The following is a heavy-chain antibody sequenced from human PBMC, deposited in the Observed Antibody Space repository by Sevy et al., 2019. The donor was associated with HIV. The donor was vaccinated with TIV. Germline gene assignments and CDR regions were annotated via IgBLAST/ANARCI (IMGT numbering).Heavy chain of an antibody. CDR1: GYTFTGYY. CDR2: INPNGGGT. D-gene: IGHD3-10*01. CDR3: ARVWGSGFGELDYYFDY. V-gene: IGHV1-2*02. J-gene: IGHJ4*02. Sequence: ASVKVSCKASGYTFTGYYMHWVRQAPGQGLEWMGWINPNGGGTNYAQKFQGRVTMTRDTSISTAYMELSRLRSDDTAVYYCARVWGSGFGELDYYFDYWGQGTLVTVSS.